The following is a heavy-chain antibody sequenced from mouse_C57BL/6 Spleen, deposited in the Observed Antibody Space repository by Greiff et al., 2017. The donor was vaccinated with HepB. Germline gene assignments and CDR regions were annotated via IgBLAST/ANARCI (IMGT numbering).Heavy chain of an antibody. CDR3: ARGEGNSLFDY. CDR1: GYTFTSYW. J-gene: IGHJ2*01. CDR2: IDPSDSYT. Sequence: VQLQQSGAELVKPGASVKLSCKASGYTFTSYWMQWVKQRPGQGLEWIGEIDPSDSYTNYNQKFKGKATLTVDTSSSTAYMQLSSLTSEDSAVYYCARGEGNSLFDYWGQGTTLTVSS. V-gene: IGHV1-50*01. D-gene: IGHD2-1*01.